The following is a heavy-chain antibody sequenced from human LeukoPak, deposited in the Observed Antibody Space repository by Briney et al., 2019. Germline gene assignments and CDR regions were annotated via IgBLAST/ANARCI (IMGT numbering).Heavy chain of an antibody. D-gene: IGHD5-18*01. CDR3: ARDLRRGYSYGYGDY. CDR2: ILYDGSNK. CDR1: GFTFSDYY. V-gene: IGHV3-30*03. J-gene: IGHJ4*02. Sequence: PGGSLRLSCAASGFTFSDYYMSWIRQAPGKGLEWVAVILYDGSNKYYADSVKGRFTISRDNSENTLYLQMNSLRAEDTAVYYCARDLRRGYSYGYGDYWGQGTLVTVSS.